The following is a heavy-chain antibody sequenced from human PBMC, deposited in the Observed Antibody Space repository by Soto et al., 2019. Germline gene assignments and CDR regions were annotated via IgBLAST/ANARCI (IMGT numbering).Heavy chain of an antibody. CDR3: ASPGVLYYFDY. V-gene: IGHV3-7*01. CDR2: IKQDGSEK. D-gene: IGHD3-10*01. CDR1: GFTFSSYW. Sequence: GGSLRLSCAASGFTFSSYWMSWVRQAPGKGLEWVANIKQDGSEKYYVDSVKGRFTISRDNAKNSLYLQMNSLRAEDTAVYYCASPGVLYYFDYWGQGTLVTVSS. J-gene: IGHJ4*02.